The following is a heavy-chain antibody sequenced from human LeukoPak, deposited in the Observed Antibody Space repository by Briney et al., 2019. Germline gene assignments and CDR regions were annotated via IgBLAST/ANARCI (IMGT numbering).Heavy chain of an antibody. D-gene: IGHD3/OR15-3a*01. CDR1: GFDFSSYW. J-gene: IGHJ4*02. Sequence: GGSLRLSCAASGFDFSSYWMTWVRQAPGKGLEWVANIKQDGSEKYYVDSVKGRFAISRDNGKKSLYIQMNSLRDEDTAVYYCARDAKYDFWSGYFPATWGQGTLVTVSS. V-gene: IGHV3-7*01. CDR2: IKQDGSEK. CDR3: ARDAKYDFWSGYFPAT.